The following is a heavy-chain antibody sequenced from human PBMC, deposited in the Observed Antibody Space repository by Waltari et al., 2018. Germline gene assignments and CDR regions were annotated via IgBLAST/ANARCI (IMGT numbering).Heavy chain of an antibody. D-gene: IGHD6-13*01. Sequence: EVQLLESGGGLVQPGGSLRLACAAAGSHCGTADTPWVRRAPGKGLEWVSSISGPALTTFYADSVKGRFSISRDNSKKTLYLQINGLTADDTAVYYCAKVAGIAAAEFHFDFWGRGTLVTVSS. CDR1: GSHCGTAD. J-gene: IGHJ4*02. V-gene: IGHV3-23*01. CDR3: AKVAGIAAAEFHFDF. CDR2: ISGPALTT.